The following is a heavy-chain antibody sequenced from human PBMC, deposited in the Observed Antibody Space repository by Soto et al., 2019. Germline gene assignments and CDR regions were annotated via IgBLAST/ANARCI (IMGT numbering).Heavy chain of an antibody. J-gene: IGHJ6*02. V-gene: IGHV3-23*01. CDR2: ISGSGGST. CDR1: GFTFSSYA. D-gene: IGHD1-26*01. CDR3: AKASGVNGRVYYYYYGMDV. Sequence: EVQLLESGGGLVQPGGSLRLSCAASGFTFSSYAMSWVRQAPGKGLAWVSAISGSGGSTYYADSVKGRFTISRDNSKNTLYLQMTSLRAEDTAVYYCAKASGVNGRVYYYYYGMDVWGQGTTVTVSS.